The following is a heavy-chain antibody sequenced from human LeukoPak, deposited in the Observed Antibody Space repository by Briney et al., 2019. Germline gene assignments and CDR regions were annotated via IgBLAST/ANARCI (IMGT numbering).Heavy chain of an antibody. CDR3: ARGTGSGSYIIDY. CDR2: MSNDGSNE. J-gene: IGHJ4*02. V-gene: IGHV3-30*04. Sequence: PGTSLRLSCAASGFTFSNYAMHWVRQGPGEGLEWVAIMSNDGSNEKYADSVRGRFTISRDNSKNTLYVQMNSLRSEDTAVYYCARGTGSGSYIIDYWGQGILVTVSS. CDR1: GFTFSNYA. D-gene: IGHD3-10*01.